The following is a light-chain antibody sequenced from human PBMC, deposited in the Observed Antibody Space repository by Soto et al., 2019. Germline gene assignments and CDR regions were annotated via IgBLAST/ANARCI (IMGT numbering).Light chain of an antibody. V-gene: IGKV3-11*01. CDR2: DIF. Sequence: EIVLTQSPGTLSLSTGERATLSCRASQSVGSDLAWYQQKPGQAPRLVIYDIFTRATGVPTRISGSGSGTEFTLTICSLQSEDFATYFCQQRSNWPHTFGPGTKVDIK. CDR1: QSVGSD. CDR3: QQRSNWPHT. J-gene: IGKJ2*01.